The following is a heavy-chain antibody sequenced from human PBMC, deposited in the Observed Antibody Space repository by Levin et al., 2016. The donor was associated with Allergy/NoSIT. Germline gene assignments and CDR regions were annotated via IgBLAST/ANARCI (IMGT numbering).Heavy chain of an antibody. CDR2: ISGNGDTT. CDR1: GITFSRHA. J-gene: IGHJ4*02. Sequence: GGSLRLSCVASGITFSRHAMTWVRQAPGKGLEWVAVISGNGDTTYYADSVKGRFTISRDNSKNTVSLQIDSLGDEDTAIYYCARGVVYSYGSGSYDYWGQGTLVTVSS. D-gene: IGHD3-10*01. CDR3: ARGVVYSYGSGSYDY. V-gene: IGHV3-23*01.